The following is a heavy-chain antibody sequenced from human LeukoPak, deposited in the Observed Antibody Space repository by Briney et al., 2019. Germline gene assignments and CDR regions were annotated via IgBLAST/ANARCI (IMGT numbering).Heavy chain of an antibody. V-gene: IGHV1-18*01. J-gene: IGHJ5*02. CDR2: ISTYNGDT. D-gene: IGHD3-9*01. Sequence: ASVKVSCKTSGYTFSSYGINWVRQAPGQGLEWMGWISTYNGDTKYAQKLQGRVTMTTDTSTGTAYMELRSLKSDDTAVYYCVRGILSDDTLTGPWGQGTLVTVSS. CDR3: VRGILSDDTLTGP. CDR1: GYTFSSYG.